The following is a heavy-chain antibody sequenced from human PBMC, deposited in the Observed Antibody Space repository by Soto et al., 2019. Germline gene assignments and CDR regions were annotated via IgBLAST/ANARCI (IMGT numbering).Heavy chain of an antibody. D-gene: IGHD2-15*01. CDR1: GGTFSSYA. Sequence: QVQLVQSGAEVKKPGSSVKVSCKASGGTFSSYAISWVRQAPGQGLEWMGGIIPIFGTANYAQKVQGRVTITADECTSTAYMELSSVRSEDTGVYYGARGSRCCSGGSCYFLPGIDYWGQGTLVTVSS. V-gene: IGHV1-69*12. CDR3: ARGSRCCSGGSCYFLPGIDY. CDR2: IIPIFGTA. J-gene: IGHJ4*02.